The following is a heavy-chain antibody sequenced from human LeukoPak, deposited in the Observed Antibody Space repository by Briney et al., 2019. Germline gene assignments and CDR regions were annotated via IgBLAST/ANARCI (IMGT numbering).Heavy chain of an antibody. CDR1: GYTFTGYY. CDR3: ARVKSYYYDTSDKDAFDI. V-gene: IGHV1-2*02. D-gene: IGHD3-22*01. J-gene: IGHJ3*02. Sequence: ASVKVPCKASGYTFTGYYMHWVRQAPGQGLEWMGWINPNSGGTNYAQKFQGRVTMTRDTSISTAYMELSSLRSEDTAVYYCARVKSYYYDTSDKDAFDIWGQGTMVTVSS. CDR2: INPNSGGT.